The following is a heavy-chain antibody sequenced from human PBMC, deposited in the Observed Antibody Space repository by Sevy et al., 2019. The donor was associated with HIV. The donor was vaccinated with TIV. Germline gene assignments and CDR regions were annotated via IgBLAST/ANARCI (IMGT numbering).Heavy chain of an antibody. J-gene: IGHJ6*02. CDR2: IIPIFGTA. D-gene: IGHD2-2*01. Sequence: SSVKVSCKASGGTFSSYAISWVRQAPGQGLEWMGGIIPIFGTANYAQKFQGRVTITADESTSTAYMELGSLGSEDTAVYYCASTSVIVVVPAATGVDYYGMDVWGQGTTVTVSS. CDR1: GGTFSSYA. V-gene: IGHV1-69*13. CDR3: ASTSVIVVVPAATGVDYYGMDV.